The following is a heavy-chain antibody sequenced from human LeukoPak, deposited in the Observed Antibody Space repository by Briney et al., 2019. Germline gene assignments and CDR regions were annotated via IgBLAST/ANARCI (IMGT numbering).Heavy chain of an antibody. CDR1: GFTFSSYD. V-gene: IGHV3-13*01. D-gene: IGHD3-16*01. Sequence: GGSLRLSCAASGFTFSSYDMHWVRQATGKGLEWVSAIGTAGDTYYPGSVKGRFTISRENAKSSLYLQMNSLRAGDTAVYYCARGSALGMITFGGVTLPDYWGQGTLVTVSS. CDR3: ARGSALGMITFGGVTLPDY. CDR2: IGTAGDT. J-gene: IGHJ4*02.